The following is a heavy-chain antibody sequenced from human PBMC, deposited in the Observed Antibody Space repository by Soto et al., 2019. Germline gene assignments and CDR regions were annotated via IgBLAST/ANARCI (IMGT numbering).Heavy chain of an antibody. Sequence: PGGSLRLSCAASGFTFSTYAMSWVPQAPGKGLEWVSSISGSGSTTYYADSVKGRFTVSRDNSKNTLYLRMNSLRAEDTAVYYCAKHGSVWGASTNIFFDYWGQGTPVTVSS. D-gene: IGHD3-10*01. V-gene: IGHV3-23*01. CDR2: ISGSGSTT. CDR1: GFTFSTYA. CDR3: AKHGSVWGASTNIFFDY. J-gene: IGHJ4*02.